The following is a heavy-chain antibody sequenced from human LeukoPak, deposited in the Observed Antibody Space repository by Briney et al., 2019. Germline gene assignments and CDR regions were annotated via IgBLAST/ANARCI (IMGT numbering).Heavy chain of an antibody. CDR2: INHSGST. Sequence: SETLSLTCAVYGGSFSDYYWSWIRQPPGKGLEWIGEINHSGSTNYNPSLKSRVTISVDTSKNQFSLKLSSVTAADTAVYYCARVNSGWLYYYYGMDVWGQGTTVTVSS. CDR3: ARVNSGWLYYYYGMDV. D-gene: IGHD6-19*01. CDR1: GGSFSDYY. V-gene: IGHV4-34*01. J-gene: IGHJ6*02.